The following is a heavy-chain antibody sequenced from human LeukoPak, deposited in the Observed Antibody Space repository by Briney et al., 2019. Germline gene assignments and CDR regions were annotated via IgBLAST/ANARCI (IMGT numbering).Heavy chain of an antibody. CDR1: GYTFIDYT. Sequence: ASVTVSCKASGYTFIDYTMHWLRQAPGQRLDWMGWINGGSGNTKYSPEFQGRVTITRDTSASTGYMELSSLRSEDTAVYYCANPRYDSSGYYYVDWGQGTLVTVSS. CDR3: ANPRYDSSGYYYVD. J-gene: IGHJ4*02. V-gene: IGHV1-3*01. CDR2: INGGSGNT. D-gene: IGHD3-22*01.